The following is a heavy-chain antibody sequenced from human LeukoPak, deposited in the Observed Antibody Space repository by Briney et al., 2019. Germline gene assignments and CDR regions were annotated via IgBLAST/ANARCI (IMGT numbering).Heavy chain of an antibody. Sequence: PGGSLRLSCAASGFTSSNYGMQWVRQAPGKGLEWVAFIRYGGSNKYYADSVKGRFTISRDNSKNTLDLQMNSLRPEDSAIYYCAKGAGLYSSSSPIDYWGQGTLVTVSS. CDR1: GFTSSNYG. D-gene: IGHD6-6*01. CDR3: AKGAGLYSSSSPIDY. CDR2: IRYGGSNK. J-gene: IGHJ4*02. V-gene: IGHV3-30*02.